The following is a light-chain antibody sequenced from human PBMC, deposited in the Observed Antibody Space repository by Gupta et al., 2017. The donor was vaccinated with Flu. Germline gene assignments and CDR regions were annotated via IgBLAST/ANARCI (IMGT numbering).Light chain of an antibody. J-gene: IGKJ4*01. V-gene: IGKV4-1*01. CDR3: QQSYRIPPT. Sequence: YLGERATIKCKSRQSVFYDASEKNYLAWYQQKPGQTPKVLINWASIRDSGLPDRFSGSGSGTDFILTINSLQAEDVAVYCCQQSYRIPPTFGGGTKVEIK. CDR1: QSVFYDASEKNY. CDR2: WAS.